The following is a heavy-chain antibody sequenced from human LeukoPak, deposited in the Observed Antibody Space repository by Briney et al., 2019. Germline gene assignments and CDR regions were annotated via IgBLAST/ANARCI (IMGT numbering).Heavy chain of an antibody. CDR1: GGSFSGYY. D-gene: IGHD5-18*01. Sequence: SETLSLTCAVYGGSFSGYYWSWIRQPPGKGLEWIGEINHSGSTNYNPSLKSRVTISVDTSKNQFSLKLSSVTAADTAVYYCVRDFMYNTACTGCWGQGTLVTVSS. CDR2: INHSGST. CDR3: VRDFMYNTACTGC. J-gene: IGHJ4*02. V-gene: IGHV4-34*01.